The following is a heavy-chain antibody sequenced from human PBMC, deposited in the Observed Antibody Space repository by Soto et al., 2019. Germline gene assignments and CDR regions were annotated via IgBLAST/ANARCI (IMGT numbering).Heavy chain of an antibody. V-gene: IGHV3-30-3*01. Sequence: ESGGGVVQPGRSLRLSCAASGFTFSSYAMHWVRQAPGKGLEWVAVISYDGSNKYYADSVKGRFTISRDNSKNTLYLQMNSLRAEDTAVYYCARDSGDIVVVVYYYGMDVWGQGTTVTVSS. CDR3: ARDSGDIVVVVYYYGMDV. J-gene: IGHJ6*02. D-gene: IGHD2-15*01. CDR1: GFTFSSYA. CDR2: ISYDGSNK.